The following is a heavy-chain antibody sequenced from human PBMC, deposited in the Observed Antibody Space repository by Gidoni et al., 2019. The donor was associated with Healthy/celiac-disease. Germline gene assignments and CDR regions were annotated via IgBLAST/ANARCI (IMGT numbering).Heavy chain of an antibody. J-gene: IGHJ4*02. D-gene: IGHD6-19*01. V-gene: IGHV1-3*01. CDR3: AGTGYSSGWYRLDY. CDR1: GYTVTSYA. CDR2: MNAGNGNT. Sequence: QVQLVQPGAEVKKPGASVKVSCKASGYTVTSYAMQWGRQAPGQRLEWMGWMNAGNGNTKYSQKFQGRVTITRDTSASTAYMELSSLRSEDTAVYYCAGTGYSSGWYRLDYWGQGTLVTVSS.